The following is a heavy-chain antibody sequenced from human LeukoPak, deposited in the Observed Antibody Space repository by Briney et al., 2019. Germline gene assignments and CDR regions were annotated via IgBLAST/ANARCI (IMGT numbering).Heavy chain of an antibody. V-gene: IGHV3-74*01. CDR3: AGEHGSGRVYFDY. Sequence: GGSLRLSCTASGFTFSRYWMHWVRQPPGKGLLWVSRINGDGSETYYADPVKGRFTISRDNAENSVFLQINNLRAEDTAVYYCAGEHGSGRVYFDYWGQGTLVTVSS. D-gene: IGHD3-10*01. J-gene: IGHJ4*02. CDR1: GFTFSRYW. CDR2: INGDGSET.